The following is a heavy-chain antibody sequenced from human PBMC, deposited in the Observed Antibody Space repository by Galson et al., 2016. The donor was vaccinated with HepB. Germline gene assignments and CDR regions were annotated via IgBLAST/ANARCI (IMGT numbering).Heavy chain of an antibody. CDR1: GFSLTTDGVY. Sequence: PALVKPTQTLTLTCTFSGFSLTTDGVYVTWIRQPPGKALEWLARIDWDDDKYYSTSLKTRLTISKDTSKNQVVLTMTNMDPVDTATYYCARMMFNYRYGMDVWGQGTLVTVSS. D-gene: IGHD5-24*01. CDR3: ARMMFNYRYGMDV. V-gene: IGHV2-70*11. J-gene: IGHJ6*02. CDR2: IDWDDDK.